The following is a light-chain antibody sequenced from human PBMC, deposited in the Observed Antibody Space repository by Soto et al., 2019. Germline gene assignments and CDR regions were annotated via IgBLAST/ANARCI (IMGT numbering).Light chain of an antibody. CDR1: QGISSY. Sequence: IQLTQSPSSLSASVGDRVTITCRASQGISSYLAWYQQRPGQAPKLLIYDASTFQSGVPSRVGGSGSGTDFTLTITSXQPEDFATYYCQQLSSHPYTFGQGTKVDIK. CDR3: QQLSSHPYT. V-gene: IGKV1-9*01. J-gene: IGKJ2*01. CDR2: DAS.